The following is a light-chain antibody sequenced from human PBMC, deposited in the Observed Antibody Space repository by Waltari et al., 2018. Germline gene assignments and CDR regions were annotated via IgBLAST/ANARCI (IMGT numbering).Light chain of an antibody. V-gene: IGLV2-14*01. CDR3: SSYTSSTIYV. Sequence: QSALTQPASVSGSPGQSTPISRTGTSSYVGGYHYVSWYQQHPGKAPKLRIYDVTSRPSGVSNRFSGSKSGNTASLTISGLQPEDEADYYCSSYTSSTIYVFGTGTKVTVL. J-gene: IGLJ1*01. CDR2: DVT. CDR1: SSYVGGYHY.